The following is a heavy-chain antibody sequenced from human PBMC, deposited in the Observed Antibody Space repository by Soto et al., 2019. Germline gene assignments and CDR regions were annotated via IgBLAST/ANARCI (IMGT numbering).Heavy chain of an antibody. CDR1: GYTLTGYY. D-gene: IGHD3-10*01. CDR3: ARVEGGSDYYYGMDV. CDR2: INPNSGDT. V-gene: IGHV1-2*04. Sequence: ASVKVSCKASGYTLTGYYMHWVRQAPGQGLEWMGWINPNSGDTNYAQKFQGWVTMTRDTSISTAYMELSRLKSDDTAVYYCARVEGGSDYYYGMDVWGQGTTVTVSS. J-gene: IGHJ6*02.